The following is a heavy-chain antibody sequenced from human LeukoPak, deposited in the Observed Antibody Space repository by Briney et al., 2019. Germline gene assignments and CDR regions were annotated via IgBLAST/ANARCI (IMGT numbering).Heavy chain of an antibody. Sequence: GGSLRLSCAASGFTVSSNYMSWVRQAPGKGLEWVSVIYSGGSTYYADSGKGRFTISRDNSKNTLYLQMNSLRAEDTAVYYCARARGLLSYYFDYWGQGTLVTVSS. D-gene: IGHD3-10*01. J-gene: IGHJ4*02. CDR3: ARARGLLSYYFDY. CDR2: IYSGGST. V-gene: IGHV3-53*01. CDR1: GFTVSSNY.